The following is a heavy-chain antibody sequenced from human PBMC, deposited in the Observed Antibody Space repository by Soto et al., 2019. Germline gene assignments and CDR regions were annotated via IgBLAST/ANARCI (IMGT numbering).Heavy chain of an antibody. V-gene: IGHV4-30-4*01. CDR1: GDSISSADYY. D-gene: IGHD1-1*01. CDR3: ARDLWVEPELYYYGMDV. CDR2: IFYYGTT. J-gene: IGHJ6*02. Sequence: QVQLQESGPGLVRPSQTLSLTCTVSGDSISSADYYWSWIRQTPGKGLEWIGHIFYYGTTYYNPSLKSRLTISVVTSKTHVSLRLSFVTAVDTAVYYCARDLWVEPELYYYGMDVWGQGTTGTVSS.